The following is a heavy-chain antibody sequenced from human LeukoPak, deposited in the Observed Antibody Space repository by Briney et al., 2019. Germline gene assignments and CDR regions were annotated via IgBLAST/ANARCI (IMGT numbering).Heavy chain of an antibody. CDR2: INHSGST. V-gene: IGHV4-34*01. J-gene: IGHJ2*01. D-gene: IGHD2-2*01. CDR3: ARRYCSSTSCQRTRHWYFDL. Sequence: SSETLSLTCAVYGGSFSGYYWSWIRQPLGKGLEWIGEINHSGSTNYNPSLKSRVTISVDTSKNQFSLKLSSVTAADTAVYYCARRYCSSTSCQRTRHWYFDLWGRGTLVTVSS. CDR1: GGSFSGYY.